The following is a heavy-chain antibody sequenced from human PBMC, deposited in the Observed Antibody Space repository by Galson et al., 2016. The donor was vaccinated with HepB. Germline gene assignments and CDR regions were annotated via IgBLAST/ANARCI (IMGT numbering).Heavy chain of an antibody. D-gene: IGHD2-2*01. V-gene: IGHV3-21*01. Sequence: SLRLSCAASGFTFNTYNMNWVRQTPGRGLEWVSSISPTSNSIYYATSVKGRFTISRDNAKNSLYLQMTSLGVDDTAVYYCTKGTQRNIALHPAAVGFEWWGPGALVTVSS. CDR3: TKGTQRNIALHPAAVGFEW. CDR1: GFTFNTYN. CDR2: ISPTSNSI. J-gene: IGHJ5*01.